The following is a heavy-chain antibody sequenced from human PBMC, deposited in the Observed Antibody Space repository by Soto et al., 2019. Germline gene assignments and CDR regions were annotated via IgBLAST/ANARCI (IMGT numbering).Heavy chain of an antibody. CDR1: GDSISSSY. Sequence: SETLSLTCTVSGDSISSSYWSWIRQHPGKGLEWIGYIYYSGSTNYNPSLKSRVTISVDTSKNQFSLKLSSVTAADTAVYYCERTPDHWGQGTLVTVSS. V-gene: IGHV4-59*12. D-gene: IGHD2-15*01. J-gene: IGHJ4*02. CDR2: IYYSGST. CDR3: ERTPDH.